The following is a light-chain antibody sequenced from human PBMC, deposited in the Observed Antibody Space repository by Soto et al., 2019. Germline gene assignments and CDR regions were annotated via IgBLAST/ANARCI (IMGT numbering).Light chain of an antibody. J-gene: IGKJ1*01. Sequence: EIVLTQSPGTLSLSPGERATLSCRASQSVRSNYLAWYQQKPGQAPRLLLDNSSTRATGIPDRFSVSGSGTDFTLTISRLEPEDSALYYCQQYRHLPQTFGQGTQVEIK. CDR3: QQYRHLPQT. V-gene: IGKV3-20*01. CDR2: NSS. CDR1: QSVRSNY.